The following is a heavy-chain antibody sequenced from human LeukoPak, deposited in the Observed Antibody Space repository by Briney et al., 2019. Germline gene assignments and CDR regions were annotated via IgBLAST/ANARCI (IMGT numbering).Heavy chain of an antibody. V-gene: IGHV3-21*01. D-gene: IGHD6-13*01. CDR1: GFTFDDYG. CDR2: IGSSSSYI. CDR3: ASPYNSRWYELCY. Sequence: GGSLRLSCAASGFTFDDYGMSWVRQAPGKGLEWVSSIGSSSSYIYYADSVKGRFTIARDNAKKSLYLQMNSLRAEDTAVYYCASPYNSRWYELCYWGQGTLVTVSS. J-gene: IGHJ4*02.